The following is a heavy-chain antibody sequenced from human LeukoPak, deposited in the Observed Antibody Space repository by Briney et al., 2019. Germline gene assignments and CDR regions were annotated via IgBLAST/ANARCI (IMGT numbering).Heavy chain of an antibody. J-gene: IGHJ4*02. CDR1: GFTFSSYG. Sequence: GGSLRLSCAASGFTFSSYGMHWVRQAPGKGLEWVAVIWYDGSNKYYADSVRGRFTISRDNSKNTLYLQMNSLRAEDTAVYYCATTTVTTYFDYWGQGTLVTVSS. CDR2: IWYDGSNK. CDR3: ATTTVTTYFDY. V-gene: IGHV3-30*02. D-gene: IGHD4-17*01.